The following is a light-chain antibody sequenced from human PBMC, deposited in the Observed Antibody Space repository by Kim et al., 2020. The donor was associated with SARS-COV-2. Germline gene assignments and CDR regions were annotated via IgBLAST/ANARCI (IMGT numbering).Light chain of an antibody. CDR1: QSVSSSY. CDR2: GAS. Sequence: EIVLTLSPGTLSLSPGERATLSCRASQSVSSSYLAWYQQKPGQAPRLLIYGASSRATGIADRFSGSGSGTDFTLTISRLEPEDFAVYYCQQYGSSPYTFGQGTKLEIK. CDR3: QQYGSSPYT. J-gene: IGKJ2*01. V-gene: IGKV3-20*01.